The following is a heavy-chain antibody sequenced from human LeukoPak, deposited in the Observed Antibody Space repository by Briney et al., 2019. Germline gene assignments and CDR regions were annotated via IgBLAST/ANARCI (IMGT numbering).Heavy chain of an antibody. CDR3: ARDRYSSGWYPLGY. V-gene: IGHV1-8*02. CDR2: MNPNSGNT. Sequence: ASVKVSCKASGGTFSSYAISWVRQATGQGLEWMGWMNPNSGNTGYAQKFQGRVTMTRNTSISTAYMELSSLRSEDTAVYYCARDRYSSGWYPLGYWGQGTLVTVSS. CDR1: GGTFSSYA. D-gene: IGHD6-19*01. J-gene: IGHJ4*02.